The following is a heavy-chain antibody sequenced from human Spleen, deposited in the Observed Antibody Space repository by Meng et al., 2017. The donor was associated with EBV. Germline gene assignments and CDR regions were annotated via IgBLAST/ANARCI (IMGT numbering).Heavy chain of an antibody. CDR1: GGSFSGYY. Sequence: QVPLQRLGTGLLRPSENLSLTCGVGGGSFSGYYWSWIRQSPGKGLQWIGEINHSGDTVYDPSLKSRVTISIDTSKYQFSLNLTSVTAADTALYYCARGSGDYLKLDCFDPWGQGTLVTVSS. CDR3: ARGSGDYLKLDCFDP. CDR2: INHSGDT. D-gene: IGHD4-17*01. J-gene: IGHJ5*02. V-gene: IGHV4-34*01.